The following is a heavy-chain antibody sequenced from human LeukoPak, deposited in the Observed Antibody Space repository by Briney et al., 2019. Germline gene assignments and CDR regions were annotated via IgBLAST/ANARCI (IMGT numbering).Heavy chain of an antibody. J-gene: IGHJ4*02. D-gene: IGHD6-19*01. CDR1: VGSINNYY. CDR2: IYYSGST. Sequence: PSETLSLTCTVSVGSINNYYWSWIRQPPGKGLEWIGYIYYSGSTNHNPSLKSRVTISVDTSRNQFSLKVNSVSAADTAVYFCARGGWSYDYWGQGTLVTVSS. CDR3: ARGGWSYDY. V-gene: IGHV4-59*01.